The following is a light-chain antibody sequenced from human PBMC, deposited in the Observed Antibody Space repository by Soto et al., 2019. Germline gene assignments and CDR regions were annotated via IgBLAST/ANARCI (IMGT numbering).Light chain of an antibody. CDR2: DVS. J-gene: IGLJ1*01. Sequence: ALTQPASVSGSPGQSITISCTGTSSDVGGYNYVSWYQQHPGKAPKLMIYDVSNRPSGVSNRFSGSKSGNTASLTISGLQAEDEADYYCSSYTSSSTLNVFGTGTKVTVL. CDR3: SSYTSSSTLNV. CDR1: SSDVGGYNY. V-gene: IGLV2-14*01.